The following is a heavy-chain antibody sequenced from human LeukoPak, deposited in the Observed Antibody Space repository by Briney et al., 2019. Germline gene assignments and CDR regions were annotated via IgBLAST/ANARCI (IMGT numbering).Heavy chain of an antibody. Sequence: SVKVSCKASGGTFSSYAISWVRQAPGQGLEWMGGIIPIFGTANYAQKFQGRVTITADESTSTAYMELSSLRSDDTAVYYCSREFPFCGADCFSGVFDIWGQGTMVTVS. CDR1: GGTFSSYA. D-gene: IGHD2-21*02. J-gene: IGHJ3*02. V-gene: IGHV1-69*13. CDR3: SREFPFCGADCFSGVFDI. CDR2: IIPIFGTA.